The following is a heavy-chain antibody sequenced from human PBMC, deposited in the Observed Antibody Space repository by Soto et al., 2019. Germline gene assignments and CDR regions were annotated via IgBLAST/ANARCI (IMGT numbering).Heavy chain of an antibody. CDR2: MSYDGSNK. V-gene: IGHV3-30-3*01. J-gene: IGHJ4*02. CDR1: GFTFSSYA. CDR3: ARYKSPYSSGRHNRHFDS. D-gene: IGHD6-19*01. Sequence: QVQLVESGGGVVQPGRSLRLSCAASGFTFSSYAMHWVRQAPGKGLEWVAVMSYDGSNKYYADSVKGRFTISRDNSKNTHYQQLNSLIAQHPAVYHCARYKSPYSSGRHNRHFDSWGQGTLVTVSS.